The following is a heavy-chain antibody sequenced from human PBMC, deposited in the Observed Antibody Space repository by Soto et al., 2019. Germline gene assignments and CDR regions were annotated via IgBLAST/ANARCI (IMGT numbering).Heavy chain of an antibody. CDR2: ISGSGRGT. Sequence: EVQLLESGGGLIEPGGSLRLSCVASGFTFSTYATGWVRQAPGEGLEWVSGISGSGRGTYYADSVKGRFTISSDDSRNTLYLQKNSMRVEDAALYYCAKFRRAGSHYLYHFTSWGQGTLVTVSS. V-gene: IGHV3-23*01. CDR1: GFTFSTYA. J-gene: IGHJ4*02. D-gene: IGHD3-10*01. CDR3: AKFRRAGSHYLYHFTS.